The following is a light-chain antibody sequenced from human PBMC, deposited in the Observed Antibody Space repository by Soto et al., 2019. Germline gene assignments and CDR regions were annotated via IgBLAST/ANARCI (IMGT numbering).Light chain of an antibody. CDR1: ISNIGKNY. CDR2: DNN. V-gene: IGLV1-51*01. J-gene: IGLJ1*01. Sequence: QAVVTQPPSVSAAPGQKVTISCSGSISNIGKNYVSWYQQLPGTAPKVLIYDNNKRPSGIPDRFSGSKSGTSASLAISGLQSEDEADYYCAAWDDSLNGYVFGTGTKVTVL. CDR3: AAWDDSLNGYV.